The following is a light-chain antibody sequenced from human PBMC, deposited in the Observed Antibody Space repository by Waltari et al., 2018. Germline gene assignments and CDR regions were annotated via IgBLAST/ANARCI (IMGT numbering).Light chain of an antibody. CDR2: DVT. V-gene: IGLV2-11*01. J-gene: IGLJ2*01. CDR1: SSAIGGYNY. CDR3: CSYAGKYTSV. Sequence: QSALTQPRSVSGSPGQSVTLPCTGTSSAIGGYNYVSWYQQHPGKVPKLIIFDVTKRPSGVPDRFSGSKAGNTASLTISGLQAGDEAVYFCCSYAGKYTSVFGAGTKVTVL.